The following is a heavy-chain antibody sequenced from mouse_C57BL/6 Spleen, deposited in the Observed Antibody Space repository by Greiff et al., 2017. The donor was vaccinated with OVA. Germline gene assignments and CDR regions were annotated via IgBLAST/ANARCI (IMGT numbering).Heavy chain of an antibody. CDR3: ARGYYGSSYGDYFDY. CDR2: IDPANGNT. CDR1: GFNIKNTY. D-gene: IGHD1-1*01. J-gene: IGHJ2*01. Sequence: VQLQQSVAELVRPGASVKLSCTASGFNIKNTYMHWVKQRPEQGLEWIGRIDPANGNTKYAPKFQGKATITADTSSNTAYLQLSSLTSEDTAIYYCARGYYGSSYGDYFDYWGQGTTLTVSS. V-gene: IGHV14-3*01.